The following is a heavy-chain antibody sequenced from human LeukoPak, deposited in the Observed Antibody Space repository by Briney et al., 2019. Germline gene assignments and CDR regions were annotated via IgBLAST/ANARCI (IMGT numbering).Heavy chain of an antibody. V-gene: IGHV4-34*01. J-gene: IGHJ4*02. Sequence: SETLSLTCAVYGGSFSGYYWSWIRQPPVKGLEWTGEINHSGSTNYNPSLKSRVTISVDTSKNQFSLKLSSVTAADTAVYYCARGFRYDPLYYFDYWGQGTLVTVSS. CDR3: ARGFRYDPLYYFDY. CDR1: GGSFSGYY. D-gene: IGHD3-3*01. CDR2: INHSGST.